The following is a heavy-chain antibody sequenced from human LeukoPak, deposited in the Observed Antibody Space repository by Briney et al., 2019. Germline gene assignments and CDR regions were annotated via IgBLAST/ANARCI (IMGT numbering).Heavy chain of an antibody. V-gene: IGHV5-51*01. J-gene: IGHJ4*02. CDR2: IYPGDSDT. CDR3: ARHLHSSGWYADY. CDR1: GYSFTNYL. Sequence: GESLKISCKGSGYSFTNYLIGWVRQMPGKGLEWMGIIYPGDSDTRYSPSFQGQVTISADKSISTAYLQWSSLKASDTAMYYCARHLHSSGWYADYWGQGTLVTVSS. D-gene: IGHD6-19*01.